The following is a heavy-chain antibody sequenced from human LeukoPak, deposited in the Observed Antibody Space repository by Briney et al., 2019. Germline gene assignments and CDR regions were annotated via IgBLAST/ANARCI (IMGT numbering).Heavy chain of an antibody. CDR2: IYYSGST. Sequence: SETLSLTCTVSGGSISSYYWSWIRQPPGKGLEWIGYIYYSGSTNYNPSLKSRVTISVDTSKNQFSLKLSSVTAADTAVYYCAREVGGRDGYNAITLFDYWGQGTLVTVSS. CDR1: GGSISSYY. J-gene: IGHJ4*02. V-gene: IGHV4-59*01. D-gene: IGHD5-24*01. CDR3: AREVGGRDGYNAITLFDY.